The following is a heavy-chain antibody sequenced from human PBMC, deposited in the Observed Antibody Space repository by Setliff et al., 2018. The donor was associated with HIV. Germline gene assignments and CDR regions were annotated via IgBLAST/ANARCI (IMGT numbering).Heavy chain of an antibody. D-gene: IGHD6-6*01. CDR3: ARGGPYSSSSDTYDF. CDR2: IYSGGST. CDR1: GFTFSNYA. Sequence: GGSLRLSCAASGFTFSNYAMSWVRQAPGEGLEWVSVIYSGGSTYYADSVKGRFTISRDNSKNTLYLQMNSLRAEDTAIYYCARGGPYSSSSDTYDFWGQGTLVTVSS. V-gene: IGHV3-66*01. J-gene: IGHJ4*02.